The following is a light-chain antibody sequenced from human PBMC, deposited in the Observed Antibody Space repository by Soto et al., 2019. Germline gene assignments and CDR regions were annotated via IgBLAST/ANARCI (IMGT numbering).Light chain of an antibody. CDR3: QQHINRLS. CDR1: QSVSNY. Sequence: EIVLTQSPATLSLSPGERATLSCRASQSVSNYLAWYQQKPGQAPRLLIHDASTRATGIPARFSGSGSGTDFTLTITTLEPEDFAVYYCQQHINRLSSGGGTKVDIK. J-gene: IGKJ4*01. V-gene: IGKV3-11*01. CDR2: DAS.